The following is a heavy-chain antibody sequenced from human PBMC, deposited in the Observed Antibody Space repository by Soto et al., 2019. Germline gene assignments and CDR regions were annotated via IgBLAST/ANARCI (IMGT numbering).Heavy chain of an antibody. CDR3: ARGPGIWNSCSI. J-gene: IGHJ3*02. V-gene: IGHV1-69*01. Sequence: QVQLIQSGAELKRPGSSVKVSCKASGDTFSSYSITWLRQAPGQRFEWMGGIIPIFAKPTYAQKFQGRVAITADALTITVYMELTSLTSEDTAGYYWARGPGIWNSCSIWGQGTPLSVSS. CDR2: IIPIFAKP. CDR1: GDTFSSYS. D-gene: IGHD1-7*01.